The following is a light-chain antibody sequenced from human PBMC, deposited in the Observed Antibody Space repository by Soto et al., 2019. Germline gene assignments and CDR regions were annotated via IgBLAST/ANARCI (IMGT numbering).Light chain of an antibody. CDR3: CSHAGGYTWV. J-gene: IGLJ3*02. V-gene: IGLV2-11*01. CDR2: DVS. CDR1: SRDVGAYNY. Sequence: QSVLSQPRSMSESPGQSVTISCSGTSRDVGAYNYVSWFQHRPGKAPKLMIYDVSRRPSGVPDRFSGSKSGDTASLTISGLQTEDEADYYCCSHAGGYTWVFGGGTKVTVL.